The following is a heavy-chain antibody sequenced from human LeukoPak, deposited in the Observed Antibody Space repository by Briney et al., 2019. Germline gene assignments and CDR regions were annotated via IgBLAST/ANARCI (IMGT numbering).Heavy chain of an antibody. CDR3: ARGYYYDSRTYYFDY. J-gene: IGHJ4*02. V-gene: IGHV4-59*01. Sequence: SETLSLTCTVSGGSISSYYGSWIRQPPGKGLEWIGYIYYSGSTNNNPSLKSRVTISVDTSKNQFSLKLSSVTAADTAVYYCARGYYYDSRTYYFDYWGQGTLVTVSS. CDR2: IYYSGST. CDR1: GGSISSYY. D-gene: IGHD3-22*01.